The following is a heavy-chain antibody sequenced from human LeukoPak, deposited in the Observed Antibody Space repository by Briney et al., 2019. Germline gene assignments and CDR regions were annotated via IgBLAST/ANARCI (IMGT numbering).Heavy chain of an antibody. V-gene: IGHV3-48*01. CDR2: ISSSSSTI. Sequence: GGSLRLSCAASGFTFSSYSMNWVRKAPGKGLEWVSYISSSSSTIYYADSVKGRFTISRDNAKNSLYLQMNSLRAEDTAVYYCARDLSDRRRALGYWGQGTLVTVSS. CDR3: ARDLSDRRRALGY. D-gene: IGHD2/OR15-2a*01. CDR1: GFTFSSYS. J-gene: IGHJ4*02.